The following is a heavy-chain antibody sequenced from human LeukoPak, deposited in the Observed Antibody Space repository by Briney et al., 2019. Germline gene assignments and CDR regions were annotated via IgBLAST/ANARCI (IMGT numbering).Heavy chain of an antibody. D-gene: IGHD3-22*01. Sequence: ASVKVSCKASGYTFTSYYMHWVRQAPGQGLEWMGIINPSGGSTSYAQKFQGRVTMTRDTSTSTVYMELSSLRSEDTAVYYCARAVNYYDSSSDGGQWFDPWGQGTLVTVSS. V-gene: IGHV1-46*01. CDR3: ARAVNYYDSSSDGGQWFDP. CDR2: INPSGGST. J-gene: IGHJ5*02. CDR1: GYTFTSYY.